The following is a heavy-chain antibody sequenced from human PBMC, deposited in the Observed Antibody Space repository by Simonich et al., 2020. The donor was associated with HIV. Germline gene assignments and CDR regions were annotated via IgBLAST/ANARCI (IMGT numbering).Heavy chain of an antibody. V-gene: IGHV3-9*01. D-gene: IGHD1-26*01. CDR1: GFTFDDYA. CDR3: AKGRLKWELLRGAFDI. CDR2: IRWDSGSI. Sequence: CAASGFTFDDYAMHWVRQAPGKGLEWVSGIRWDSGSIGYADSMKGRFTISRDNAKKSLYRQMNRLRAEDTAWYYCAKGRLKWELLRGAFDIWGQGTMVTVSS. J-gene: IGHJ3*02.